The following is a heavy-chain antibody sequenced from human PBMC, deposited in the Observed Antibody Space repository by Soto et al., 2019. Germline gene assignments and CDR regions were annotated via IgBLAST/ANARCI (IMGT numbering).Heavy chain of an antibody. CDR2: ISYDGSNK. CDR1: GFTFSSYA. Sequence: GGSLRLYCAASGFTFSSYAMHWVRQAPGKGLEWVAVISYDGSNKYYADSVKGRFTISRDNSKNTLYLQMNSLRAEDTAVYYCARARGYSYGYNYWGQGTLVTVSS. CDR3: ARARGYSYGYNY. V-gene: IGHV3-30-3*01. D-gene: IGHD5-18*01. J-gene: IGHJ4*02.